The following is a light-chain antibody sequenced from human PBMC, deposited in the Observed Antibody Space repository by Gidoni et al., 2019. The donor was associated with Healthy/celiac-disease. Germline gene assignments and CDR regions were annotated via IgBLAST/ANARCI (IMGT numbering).Light chain of an antibody. J-gene: IGKJ2*01. CDR3: QQYYSYPYT. Sequence: AIRMTQSPSSFSASTGDRVTITCPASQGISSYLAWYQQKPGKAPQLLIYAASTLQSGVPSRFSGSGSGTDFTLTISCLQSEDFATYYCQQYYSYPYTFGQGTKLEIK. CDR2: AAS. CDR1: QGISSY. V-gene: IGKV1-8*01.